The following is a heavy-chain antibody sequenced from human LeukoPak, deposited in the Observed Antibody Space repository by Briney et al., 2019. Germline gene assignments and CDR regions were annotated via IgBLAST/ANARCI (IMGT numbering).Heavy chain of an antibody. V-gene: IGHV3-66*01. CDR1: GFTVSSNY. CDR3: ARARTYSSGWWYYFDY. J-gene: IGHJ4*02. Sequence: PGGSLRLSRAASGFTVSSNYMSWVRQAPGKGLEWVSILYSGSSTYYADSVKGRFTISRDTSRNTLYLQMNSLRAEDTAIYYCARARTYSSGWWYYFDYWGQGTLVTASS. D-gene: IGHD6-19*01. CDR2: LYSGSST.